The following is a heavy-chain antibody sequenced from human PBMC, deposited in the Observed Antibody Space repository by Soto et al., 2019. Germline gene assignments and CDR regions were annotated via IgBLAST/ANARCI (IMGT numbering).Heavy chain of an antibody. D-gene: IGHD3-3*01. CDR3: ARGRSSDYDFWSGYYKPAFYYMDV. J-gene: IGHJ6*03. CDR2: MNPTSGNT. V-gene: IGHV1-8*01. CDR1: VYTFTSYD. Sequence: QVQLVQSGAEVKKPGASVKVSCKASVYTFTSYDINWVRQATGQGLEWMGWMNPTSGNTGYAQKFQCRVTMTRNTSISTAYMELSSLRSEDTAVYYCARGRSSDYDFWSGYYKPAFYYMDVGGKGTTVTVSS.